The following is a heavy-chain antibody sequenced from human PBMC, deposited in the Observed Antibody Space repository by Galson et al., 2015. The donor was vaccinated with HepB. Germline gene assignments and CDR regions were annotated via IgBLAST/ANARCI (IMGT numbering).Heavy chain of an antibody. Sequence: SLRLSCAASGFTFSSYDMHWVRQATGKGLEWVSAIGTAGDTYYPGSVKGRFTISRENAKNSLYLQMNSLRAGDTAVYYCARDRAVRGVITKYYYYYGMDVWGQGTTVTVSS. CDR3: ARDRAVRGVITKYYYYYGMDV. CDR1: GFTFSSYD. CDR2: IGTAGDT. D-gene: IGHD3-10*01. J-gene: IGHJ6*02. V-gene: IGHV3-13*01.